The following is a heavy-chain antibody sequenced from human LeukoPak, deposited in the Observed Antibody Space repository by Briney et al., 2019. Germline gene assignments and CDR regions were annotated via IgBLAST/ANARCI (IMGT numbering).Heavy chain of an antibody. Sequence: PGGSLRLSCAASEFTVSSNYMSWVRQAPGKGLEWVSLIYSSGDTYYADSVKGRFTISRDDSKNPLYLQMNSLRAEDTAVYSCARGAVSGGFLDYWGQGTLVTVSS. CDR2: IYSSGDT. V-gene: IGHV3-53*01. CDR3: ARGAVSGGFLDY. D-gene: IGHD2-15*01. J-gene: IGHJ4*02. CDR1: EFTVSSNY.